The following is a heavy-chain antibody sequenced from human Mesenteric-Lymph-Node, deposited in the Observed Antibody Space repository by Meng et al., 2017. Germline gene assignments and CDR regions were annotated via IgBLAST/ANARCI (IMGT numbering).Heavy chain of an antibody. D-gene: IGHD3-10*01. CDR3: ARDRGTMVRGVIMRYFDY. J-gene: IGHJ4*02. Sequence: GGSLRLSCAASGFTFSSYSMNWVRQAPGKGLEWVSSISSSSSYIYYADSVKGRFTISRDNAKNSLYPQMNSLRAEDTAVYYCARDRGTMVRGVIMRYFDYWGQGTLVTVSS. V-gene: IGHV3-21*01. CDR1: GFTFSSYS. CDR2: ISSSSSYI.